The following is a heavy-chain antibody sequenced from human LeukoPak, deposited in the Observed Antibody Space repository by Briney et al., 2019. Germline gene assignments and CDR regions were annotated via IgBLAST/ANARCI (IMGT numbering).Heavy chain of an antibody. CDR1: GFTVSSNY. J-gene: IGHJ3*02. Sequence: GGSLRLSCAASGFTVSSNYMSWVRQAPGKGLEWVSVIYSGGSTYYADSVKGRFTISRDNSKNTLYLQMNSLRAEDTAVYYCARGRGWDGYNYETTNDAFDIWGQGTMVTVSS. CDR3: ARGRGWDGYNYETTNDAFDI. V-gene: IGHV3-53*01. D-gene: IGHD5-24*01. CDR2: IYSGGST.